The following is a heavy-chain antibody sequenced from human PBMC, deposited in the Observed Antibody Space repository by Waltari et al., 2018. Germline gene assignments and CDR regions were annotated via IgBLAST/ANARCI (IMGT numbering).Heavy chain of an antibody. CDR2: IKQDGSEK. D-gene: IGHD2-21*01. J-gene: IGHJ4*02. CDR1: GFTFSSYW. CDR3: ARDGGENWRFDY. Sequence: EVHLMESGGGLVQPGVSLRLSCAASGFTFSSYWMNWVRQAPGKGGEWVGNIKQDGSEKNYVDSMKGRFTISRDNAKNSLYLQMNSLRAEDTAVYYCARDGGENWRFDYWGQGILVIVSS. V-gene: IGHV3-7*01.